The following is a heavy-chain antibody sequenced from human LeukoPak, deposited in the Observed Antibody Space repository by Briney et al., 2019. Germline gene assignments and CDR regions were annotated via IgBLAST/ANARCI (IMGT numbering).Heavy chain of an antibody. CDR3: ARRTYDLWSGDYTGAFDI. CDR2: IYYSGST. D-gene: IGHD3-3*01. V-gene: IGHV4-59*01. J-gene: IGHJ3*02. Sequence: SETLSLTCTVSGGSISSYYWSWIRQPPGKGLEWIGHIYYSGSTNYNPSLKSRVTISVDTSKNQFSLKLSSVTAADTAVYYCARRTYDLWSGDYTGAFDIWGQGTMVTVSS. CDR1: GGSISSYY.